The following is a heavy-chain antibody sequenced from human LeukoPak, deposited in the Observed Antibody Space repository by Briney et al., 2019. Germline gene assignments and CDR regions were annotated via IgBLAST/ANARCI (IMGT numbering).Heavy chain of an antibody. CDR1: GFNFGSDA. V-gene: IGHV3-72*01. Sequence: PGGSLRLSCTASGFNFGSDAMHWVRQAPGEGLEWVARIRNKANRYTTEYAASVKGRFTISRDDSENSLYLQMDSLKTEDTAVYYCARSPLGIAPFDYWGQGTLVTVSS. D-gene: IGHD7-27*01. CDR2: IRNKANRYTT. J-gene: IGHJ4*02. CDR3: ARSPLGIAPFDY.